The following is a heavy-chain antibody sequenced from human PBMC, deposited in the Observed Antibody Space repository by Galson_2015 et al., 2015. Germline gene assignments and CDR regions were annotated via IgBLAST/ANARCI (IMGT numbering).Heavy chain of an antibody. CDR1: GYTFTNYF. V-gene: IGHV1-46*04. CDR3: ARELGGTYYFDY. CDR2: INPSGAAT. J-gene: IGHJ4*02. D-gene: IGHD3-10*01. Sequence: SVKVSCKASGYTFTNYFIQWVRQAPGQGLEWVGAINPSGAATFYAQKLQGRVTTTRDTPTSTVYVELSSLGSEDTAVYYCARELGGTYYFDYRGLGTLVTVSS.